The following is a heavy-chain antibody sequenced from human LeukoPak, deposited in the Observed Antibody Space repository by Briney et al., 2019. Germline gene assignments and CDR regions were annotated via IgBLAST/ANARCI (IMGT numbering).Heavy chain of an antibody. J-gene: IGHJ4*02. D-gene: IGHD6-13*01. CDR2: IWYDGSNK. CDR1: GFTFNSYG. Sequence: PGRSLRLSCAASGFTFNSYGMHWVRQAPGKGLEWVAPIWYDGSNKYYADSVKGRFTISRDNSKNTLYLQMNSLRAEDTAVYYCARPRTYSSSWSPFDYWGQGTLVTVSS. CDR3: ARPRTYSSSWSPFDY. V-gene: IGHV3-33*01.